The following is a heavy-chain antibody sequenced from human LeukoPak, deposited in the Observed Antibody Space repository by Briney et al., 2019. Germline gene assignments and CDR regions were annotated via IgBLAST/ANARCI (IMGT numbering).Heavy chain of an antibody. D-gene: IGHD6-13*01. V-gene: IGHV4-59*12. CDR2: IYYSGST. Sequence: SETLSLTCTVSGGSISSYYWSWIRQPPGKGLEWIGYIYYSGSTNYNPSLKSRVTISVDTSKNQFSLNLSSVTAADTAVYYCARASGGFGSSFHWGQGTLVTVSS. CDR3: ARASGGFGSSFH. CDR1: GGSISSYY. J-gene: IGHJ4*02.